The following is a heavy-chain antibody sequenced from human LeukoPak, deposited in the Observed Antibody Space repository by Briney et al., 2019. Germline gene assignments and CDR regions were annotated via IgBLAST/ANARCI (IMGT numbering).Heavy chain of an antibody. J-gene: IGHJ4*02. V-gene: IGHV1-8*01. CDR3: TRGSSGRRDN. CDR1: GYTFTSCD. Sequence: GAPVKVSCKASGYTFTSCDINWVRQATGQRLEWMGWMNPNSGNTGYGQSFQGRITMTRDISIGTAYMELSNLTSEDTAIYYCTRGSSGRRDNWGQGTLVTVSA. CDR2: MNPNSGNT. D-gene: IGHD6-19*01.